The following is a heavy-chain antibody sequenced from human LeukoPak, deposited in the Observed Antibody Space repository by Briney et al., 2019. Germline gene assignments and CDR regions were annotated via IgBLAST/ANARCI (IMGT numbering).Heavy chain of an antibody. CDR1: GYTFTGYY. D-gene: IGHD2-2*01. J-gene: IGHJ4*02. CDR2: INPNSGGT. V-gene: IGHV1-2*06. Sequence: ASVKVSCKASGYTFTGYYMHWVRQAPGQGLEWMGRINPNSGGTNYAQKFQGRVTMTRDTSISPAYMELRRLRSDDTAVYYCARVAGYCSSTSAAGGSCYSPDYWGQGTLVTVSS. CDR3: ARVAGYCSSTSAAGGSCYSPDY.